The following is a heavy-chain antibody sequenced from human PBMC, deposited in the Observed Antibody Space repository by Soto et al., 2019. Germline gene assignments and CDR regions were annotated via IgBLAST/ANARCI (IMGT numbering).Heavy chain of an antibody. J-gene: IGHJ3*02. V-gene: IGHV3-7*01. CDR2: IKQDGSEK. CDR1: GFTFSSYW. CDR3: ARDSNFGGFLEWLKKDAFDI. Sequence: GSLRLSCAASGFTFSSYWMSWVRQAPGKGLEWVANIKQDGSEKYYVDSVKGRFTISRDNAKNSLYLQMNSLRAEDTAVYYCARDSNFGGFLEWLKKDAFDIWGQGTMVTVSS. D-gene: IGHD3-3*01.